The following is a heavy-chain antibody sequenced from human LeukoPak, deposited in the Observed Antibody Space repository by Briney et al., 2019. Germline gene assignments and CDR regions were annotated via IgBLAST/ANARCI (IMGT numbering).Heavy chain of an antibody. D-gene: IGHD6-19*01. CDR2: IYNSGST. CDR3: AKVRAPSGWFNSDY. CDR1: GFIVSSNY. J-gene: IGHJ4*02. Sequence: GGSLRLSCAASGFIVSSNYMSWVRQAPGKGLEWVSVIYNSGSTYYADSVKGRFTISRDNSKNTLYLQMNSLRVEDTAAYYCAKVRAPSGWFNSDYWGQGTLVTVSS. V-gene: IGHV3-53*01.